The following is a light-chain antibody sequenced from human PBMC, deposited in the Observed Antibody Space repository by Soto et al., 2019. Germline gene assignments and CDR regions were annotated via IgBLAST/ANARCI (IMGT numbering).Light chain of an antibody. J-gene: IGKJ4*01. CDR3: QQANSFPLT. CDR1: QTISSW. CDR2: AAS. Sequence: DIQMTQSPSTLSGYLGDRVPITCRASQTISSWLAWYQQKPGKAPKLLIYAASSLQSGVPSRFSGSGSGTDFTLTISSLQPEDIATYYCQQANSFPLTFGGGTEVDI. V-gene: IGKV1D-12*01.